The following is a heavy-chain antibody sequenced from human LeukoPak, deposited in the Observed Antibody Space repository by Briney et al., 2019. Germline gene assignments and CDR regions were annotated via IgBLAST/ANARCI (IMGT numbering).Heavy chain of an antibody. D-gene: IGHD3-10*01. CDR2: IIPILGIA. CDR3: GRDYYGSGILYGVDV. V-gene: IGHV1-69*04. J-gene: IGHJ6*02. CDR1: GGTFSSYA. Sequence: GASVKVSCKASGGTFSSYAISWVRQAPGQGLEWMGRIIPILGIANYAQKFQGRVTITADKSTSTAYMELSSLGSDDTAVYYCGRDYYGSGILYGVDVWGPGTTVTVSS.